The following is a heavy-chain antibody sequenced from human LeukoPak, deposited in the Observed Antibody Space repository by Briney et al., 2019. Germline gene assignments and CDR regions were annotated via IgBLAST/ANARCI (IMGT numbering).Heavy chain of an antibody. J-gene: IGHJ6*02. Sequence: PETSLRLSCAASGFMFRSYGMHWVRQAPGKGLEWVAVISYDGTNKYYADSVKGRLTISRDNSKNTLYLQMHSLRGEDTAVYYCAKSTIAAVGKDYYYAMEARGQGTTVTVSS. CDR2: ISYDGTNK. D-gene: IGHD6-13*01. CDR3: AKSTIAAVGKDYYYAMEA. V-gene: IGHV3-30*18. CDR1: GFMFRSYG.